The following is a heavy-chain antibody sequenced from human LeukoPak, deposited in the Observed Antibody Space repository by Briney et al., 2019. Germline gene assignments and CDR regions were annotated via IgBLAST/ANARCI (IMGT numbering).Heavy chain of an antibody. Sequence: PSETLSLTCAVYGGSFSGYYWSWIRQPPGKGLEWIGEINHSGSTNYNPSLKSRVTISVGTSKNQFSLKLSSVTAADTAVYYCARGLVTSGRNWFDPWGQGTLVTVSS. D-gene: IGHD5-18*01. V-gene: IGHV4-34*01. CDR3: ARGLVTSGRNWFDP. CDR1: GGSFSGYY. CDR2: INHSGST. J-gene: IGHJ5*02.